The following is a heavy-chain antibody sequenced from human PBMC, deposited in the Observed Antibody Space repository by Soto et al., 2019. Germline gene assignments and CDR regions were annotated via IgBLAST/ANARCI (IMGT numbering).Heavy chain of an antibody. CDR1: GYTFSDFG. CDR3: ARAGAEVTILFDY. Sequence: HDPLVQSAAEVKKPGASVKVYCKASGYTFSDFGISWVRQAPGQGLEWMGWIGAYNGNTNYAQKFQGRVTMTTDTYTSTAYMELRSLRSDDTAIYYCARAGAEVTILFDYWGQGTLVTVSS. CDR2: IGAYNGNT. D-gene: IGHD4-17*01. J-gene: IGHJ4*02. V-gene: IGHV1-18*01.